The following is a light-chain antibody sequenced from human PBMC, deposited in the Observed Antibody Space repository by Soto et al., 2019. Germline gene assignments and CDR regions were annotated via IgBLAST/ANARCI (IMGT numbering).Light chain of an antibody. J-gene: IGKJ4*01. V-gene: IGKV3-11*01. CDR2: DAS. CDR3: QQRSNWPPVT. CDR1: QSVSSY. Sequence: EIVLTQSPATLSLSPGERATLSCRVSQSVSSYLAWCQQKPGQAPRLLIYDASNRATGIPARFSGSGSGTDFTLAISSLEPEDFAIYYCQQRSNWPPVTFGGGTKVEIK.